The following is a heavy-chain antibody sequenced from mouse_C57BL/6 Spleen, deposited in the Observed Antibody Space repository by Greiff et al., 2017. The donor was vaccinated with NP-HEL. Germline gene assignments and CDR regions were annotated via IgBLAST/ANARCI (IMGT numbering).Heavy chain of an antibody. Sequence: QVQLQQSGAELVKPGASVKMSCKASGYTFTSYWITWVKQRPGQGLEWIGDIYPGSGSTNYNEKFKSKATLTVDTSSSTAYMQLSSLTSEDSAVYYCAREYYYGSSRHWYFDVWGTGTTVTVSS. CDR3: AREYYYGSSRHWYFDV. V-gene: IGHV1-55*01. CDR1: GYTFTSYW. CDR2: IYPGSGST. D-gene: IGHD1-1*01. J-gene: IGHJ1*03.